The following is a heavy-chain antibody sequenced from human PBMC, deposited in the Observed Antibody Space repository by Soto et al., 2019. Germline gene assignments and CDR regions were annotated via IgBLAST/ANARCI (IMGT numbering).Heavy chain of an antibody. J-gene: IGHJ6*02. CDR1: GSSIITTYY. D-gene: IGHD2-21*01. CDR2: VYYSGAT. Sequence: QLQLHESGPGLVKSSETLSLTCSVSGSSIITTYYWVWIRQTPGKGLEWIGSVYYSGATFYNPSLRGRVTIVVDTSKRQFSITMGSVAAEDTAVYYFVRHDWSRFYGMDVWGQGTTVTVS. V-gene: IGHV4-38-2*02. CDR3: VRHDWSRFYGMDV.